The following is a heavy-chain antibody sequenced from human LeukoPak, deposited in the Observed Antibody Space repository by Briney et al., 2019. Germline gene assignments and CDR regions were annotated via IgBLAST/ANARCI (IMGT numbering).Heavy chain of an antibody. Sequence: SVKVSCKASGGTFSSYAISWVRQAPGQGLEWMGGIIPIFGTANYAQKFQGRVTITADESTSTAYMELSSLRSEDTAVYYCAREGVGSPRYIVGATGFDYWGQGTLVTASS. J-gene: IGHJ4*02. CDR1: GGTFSSYA. V-gene: IGHV1-69*01. CDR2: IIPIFGTA. CDR3: AREGVGSPRYIVGATGFDY. D-gene: IGHD1-26*01.